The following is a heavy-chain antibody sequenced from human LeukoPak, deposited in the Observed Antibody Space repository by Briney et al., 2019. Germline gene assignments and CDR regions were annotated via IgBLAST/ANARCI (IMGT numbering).Heavy chain of an antibody. CDR1: GFTFSTYS. V-gene: IGHV3-23*01. Sequence: PGGSLRLSCAASGFTFSTYSMNWVRQAPGKGLEWVSAISGSGGSTYYADSVKGRFTISRDNSKNTLYLQMNSLRAEDTAVYYCAKDYGDMNYWGQGTLVTVSS. CDR3: AKDYGDMNY. D-gene: IGHD4-17*01. J-gene: IGHJ4*02. CDR2: ISGSGGST.